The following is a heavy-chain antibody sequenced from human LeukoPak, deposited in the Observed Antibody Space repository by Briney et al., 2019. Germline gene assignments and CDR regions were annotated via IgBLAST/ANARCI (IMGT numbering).Heavy chain of an antibody. J-gene: IGHJ4*02. Sequence: GGSLRLSCAASGFTFSSYAMHWVRQAPGKGLEWVAVISYDGSNKYYADSVKGRFTISRDNSKNTLYLQMNSLRAEDTAVYYCARDRWLGGSFLDYWGQGTLVTVSS. CDR2: ISYDGSNK. V-gene: IGHV3-30-3*01. CDR3: ARDRWLGGSFLDY. CDR1: GFTFSSYA. D-gene: IGHD1-26*01.